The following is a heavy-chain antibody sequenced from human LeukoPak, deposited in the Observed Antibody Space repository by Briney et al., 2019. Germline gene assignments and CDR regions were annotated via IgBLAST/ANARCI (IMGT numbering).Heavy chain of an antibody. J-gene: IGHJ4*02. V-gene: IGHV3-73*01. CDR2: IRSKANSYAT. CDR1: GFTFSGSA. D-gene: IGHD4-17*01. Sequence: GGSLRLSCAASGFTFSGSAMHWVRQASGKGLEWVGRIRSKANSYATAYAASVKGRFTISRDDSKNTAYLQMNSLKTDDTAVYYCTSHDYGDFVAFDYWGQGTLVTVSS. CDR3: TSHDYGDFVAFDY.